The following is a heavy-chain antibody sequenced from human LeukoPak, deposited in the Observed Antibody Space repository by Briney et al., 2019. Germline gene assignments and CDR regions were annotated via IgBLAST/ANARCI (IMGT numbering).Heavy chain of an antibody. CDR2: IYYSGST. Sequence: SETLSLTCTVTGGSISSYYWSWIRQPPGKGLEWIGYIYYSGSTNYNPSLKSRVTISVDTSKNQFSLKLSSVTAADTAVYYCARSVEGYCSGGSCYTYYYYMDVWGKGTTVTVSS. CDR1: GGSISSYY. J-gene: IGHJ6*03. V-gene: IGHV4-59*01. CDR3: ARSVEGYCSGGSCYTYYYYMDV. D-gene: IGHD2-15*01.